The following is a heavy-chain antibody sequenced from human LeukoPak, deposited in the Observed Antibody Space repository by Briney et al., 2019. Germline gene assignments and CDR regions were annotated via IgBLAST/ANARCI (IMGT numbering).Heavy chain of an antibody. CDR3: ARGSLGGGWVRGGRYYYGMDL. Sequence: SETLSLTCAVYGGSFSGYYWSWIRQPPGKGLEWIGEISDSGSTNYNPSLKSRVTMSVDTSKNQFSLKLSSVTAADTAVYCCARGSLGGGWVRGGRYYYGMDLWGQGATVTVSS. CDR1: GGSFSGYY. D-gene: IGHD3-10*01. J-gene: IGHJ6*02. CDR2: ISDSGST. V-gene: IGHV4-34*01.